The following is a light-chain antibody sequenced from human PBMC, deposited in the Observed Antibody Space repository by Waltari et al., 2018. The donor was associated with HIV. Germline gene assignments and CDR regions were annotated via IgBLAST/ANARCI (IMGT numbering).Light chain of an antibody. CDR1: TSNIESNT. J-gene: IGLJ1*01. CDR2: SNN. CDR3: AAWDDSLNGYV. Sequence: QSVLTPPHSAPGTPVQRVTIHCSGNTSNIESNTVNCYQQLPGTAPRLLIYSNNQRPSGVPDRFSGSKSGTSASLAISGLQSEDEADYYCAAWDDSLNGYVFGTGTKVTVL. V-gene: IGLV1-44*01.